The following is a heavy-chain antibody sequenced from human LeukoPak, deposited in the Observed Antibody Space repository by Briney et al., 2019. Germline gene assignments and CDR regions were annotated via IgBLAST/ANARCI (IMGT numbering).Heavy chain of an antibody. Sequence: PGGSLRLSCAASGFTFSSYSMNWVRQAPGKGLEWVSSISSSSSYIYYADSVEGRFTISRDNAKNSLYLQMNSLRAEDTAVYYCARDPGEAMIVVVTPVDPWGQGTLVTVSS. J-gene: IGHJ5*02. CDR2: ISSSSSYI. CDR1: GFTFSSYS. D-gene: IGHD3-22*01. CDR3: ARDPGEAMIVVVTPVDP. V-gene: IGHV3-21*01.